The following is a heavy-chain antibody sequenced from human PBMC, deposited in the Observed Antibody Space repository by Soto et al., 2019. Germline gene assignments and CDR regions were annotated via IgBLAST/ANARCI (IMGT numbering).Heavy chain of an antibody. V-gene: IGHV3-11*06. CDR3: ARDPEYSGSPKSYYYGMDV. Sequence: GGSLRLSCAASGFTFSDYYMSWIRQAPGKGLEWVSYISSNSYTNYADSVKGRFTISRDNAKNSLYLQMNSLRAEDTAVYYCARDPEYSGSPKSYYYGMDVWGQGTTVTVSS. CDR2: ISSNSYT. CDR1: GFTFSDYY. D-gene: IGHD1-26*01. J-gene: IGHJ6*02.